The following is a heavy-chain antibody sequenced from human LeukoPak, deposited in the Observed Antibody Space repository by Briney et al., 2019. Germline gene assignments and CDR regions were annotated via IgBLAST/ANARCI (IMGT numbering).Heavy chain of an antibody. CDR2: IWYAGSNK. CDR3: ARDGGSGIRYDNYIYYGMDV. J-gene: IGHJ6*02. Sequence: PGRSLRLSCAASGFTFSDYGMHWVRQAPGKGLEWVTVIWYAGSNKYYADSVKGRFTISRDNSKNPVDLQMDSLRVEDTAVYFCARDGGSGIRYDNYIYYGMDVWGQGTTVTVSS. D-gene: IGHD3-16*01. CDR1: GFTFSDYG. V-gene: IGHV3-33*01.